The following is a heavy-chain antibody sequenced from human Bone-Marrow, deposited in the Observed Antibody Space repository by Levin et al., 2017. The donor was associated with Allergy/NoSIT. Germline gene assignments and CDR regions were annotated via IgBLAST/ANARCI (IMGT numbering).Heavy chain of an antibody. CDR1: GFTFSSYS. CDR3: ARALYDYIWGSYRPLPPEYYFDY. CDR2: ISSSSSYI. J-gene: IGHJ4*02. V-gene: IGHV3-21*01. Sequence: PGGSLRLSCAASGFTFSSYSMNWVRQAPGKGLEWVSSISSSSSYIYYADSVKGRFTISRDNAKNSLYLQMNSLRAEDTAVYYCARALYDYIWGSYRPLPPEYYFDYWGQGTLVTVSS. D-gene: IGHD3-16*02.